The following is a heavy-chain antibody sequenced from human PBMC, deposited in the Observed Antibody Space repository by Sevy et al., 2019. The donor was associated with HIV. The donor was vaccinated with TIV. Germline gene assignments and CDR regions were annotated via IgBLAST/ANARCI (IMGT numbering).Heavy chain of an antibody. CDR3: TRHRLSMVRGIIMAHYFDY. D-gene: IGHD3-10*01. Sequence: GGSLRLSCAASGFTFSGSAIHWVRQASGKGLEWVGRIRSKSNSHSTAYAESVKGRFTISRDDLKNTAYLQMNSLKTEDTAVYYCTRHRLSMVRGIIMAHYFDYWGPGTLVTVSS. CDR1: GFTFSGSA. CDR2: IRSKSNSHST. J-gene: IGHJ4*02. V-gene: IGHV3-73*01.